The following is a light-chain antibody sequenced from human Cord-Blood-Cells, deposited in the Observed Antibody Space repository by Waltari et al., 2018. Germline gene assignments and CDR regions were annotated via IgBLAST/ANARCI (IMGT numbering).Light chain of an antibody. CDR2: DVS. CDR1: SSHVGGYNY. J-gene: IGLJ1*01. CDR3: SSDTSSSTYV. Sequence: QSALTQPASVSGSPGPSITIPCPVTSSHVGGYNYVSWYQQHPGKAPKLMIYDVSNRPSGISNRFSGSKSGNTASLTISGLQAEDEADYYCSSDTSSSTYVFGTGTKVTVL. V-gene: IGLV2-14*01.